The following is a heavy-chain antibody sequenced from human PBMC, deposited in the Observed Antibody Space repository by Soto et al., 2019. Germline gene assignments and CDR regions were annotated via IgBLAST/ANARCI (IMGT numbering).Heavy chain of an antibody. CDR3: ARGPYYDFWSGSQFDY. CDR1: GYTFTGYY. CDR2: INPNSGGT. Sequence: ASVKVSCKASGYTFTGYYMHWVRQAPGQGLEWMGWINPNSGGTNYAQKFQGRVTMTRDTSISTAYMELSRLRSDDTAAYYCARGPYYDFWSGSQFDYWGQGTLVTVSS. D-gene: IGHD3-3*01. J-gene: IGHJ4*02. V-gene: IGHV1-2*02.